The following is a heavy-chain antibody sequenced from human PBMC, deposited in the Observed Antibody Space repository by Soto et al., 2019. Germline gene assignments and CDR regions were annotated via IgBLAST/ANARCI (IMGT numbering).Heavy chain of an antibody. J-gene: IGHJ4*02. CDR3: ARAPGTYYYGSGSYYTLDY. CDR1: GGSISSGGYY. CDR2: IYYSGST. Sequence: SETLSLTCTVSGGSISSGGYYWSWIRQHPGKGLEWIGYIYYSGSTYYNPSLKSRVTISVDTSKNQFSLKLSSVTAADTAVYYCARAPGTYYYGSGSYYTLDYWGQGTLVTVSS. D-gene: IGHD3-10*01. V-gene: IGHV4-31*03.